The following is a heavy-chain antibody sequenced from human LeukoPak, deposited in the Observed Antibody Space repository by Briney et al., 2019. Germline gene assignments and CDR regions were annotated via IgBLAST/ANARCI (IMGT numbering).Heavy chain of an antibody. V-gene: IGHV4-31*03. CDR3: ARGVYNWNDGYYFDY. D-gene: IGHD1-20*01. CDR2: IYYSRST. J-gene: IGHJ4*02. CDR1: GGSISSGGYY. Sequence: PSQTLSLTCTVSGGSISSGGYYWSWLRQHPGKGLEWIVYIYYSRSTYYNPSLKSRVTISVATSKNQFSLKLSSVTAADTAMYYCARGVYNWNDGYYFDYWGQGTLVTVSS.